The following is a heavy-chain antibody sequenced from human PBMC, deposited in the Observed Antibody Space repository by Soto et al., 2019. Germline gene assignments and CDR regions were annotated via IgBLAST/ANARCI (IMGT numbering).Heavy chain of an antibody. CDR1: GGSISSGGYY. D-gene: IGHD3-22*01. V-gene: IGHV4-31*03. Sequence: SETLSLTCTVSGGSISSGGYYWSWIRQHPGKGLEWIGYIYYSGSTYYNPSLKSRVTISVDASKNQFSLKLSSVTAADTAVYYCARSPQSNDYYYEDYWGQGTLVTVSS. CDR2: IYYSGST. J-gene: IGHJ4*02. CDR3: ARSPQSNDYYYEDY.